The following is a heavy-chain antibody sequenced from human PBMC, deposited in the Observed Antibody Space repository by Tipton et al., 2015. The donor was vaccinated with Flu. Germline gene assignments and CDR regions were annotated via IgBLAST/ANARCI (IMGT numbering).Heavy chain of an antibody. CDR2: IYYSGST. Sequence: TLSLTCTVSGGSISSSSYYWGWIRQPPGKGLEWIGSIYYSGSTYYNPSLKSRVTISVDTSKNQFSLKLSSVTAADTAVYYCARDGGYSYGCLGYWGQGTLVTVSS. V-gene: IGHV4-39*07. CDR1: GGSISSSSYY. D-gene: IGHD5-18*01. CDR3: ARDGGYSYGCLGY. J-gene: IGHJ4*02.